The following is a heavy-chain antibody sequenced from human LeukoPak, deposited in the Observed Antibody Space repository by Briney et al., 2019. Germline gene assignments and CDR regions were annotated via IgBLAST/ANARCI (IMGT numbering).Heavy chain of an antibody. CDR1: GFTFSSYA. D-gene: IGHD3-10*01. V-gene: IGHV3-30*04. CDR3: ARGATYYYGSGSSQFDY. J-gene: IGHJ4*02. Sequence: GRSLRLSCAASGFTFSSYAMHWVRQAPGKGLEWVAVISYDGSNKYYADSVKGRFTISRDNSKNTLYLQMNSLRAEDTAVYYCARGATYYYGSGSSQFDYCGQGTLVTVSS. CDR2: ISYDGSNK.